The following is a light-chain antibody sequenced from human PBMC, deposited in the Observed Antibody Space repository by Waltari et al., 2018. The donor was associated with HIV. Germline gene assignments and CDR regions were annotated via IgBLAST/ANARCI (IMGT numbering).Light chain of an antibody. CDR2: SLD. J-gene: IGLJ1*01. Sequence: QSVLPQTPSASGTPGQRVIVSCSGSSPNIGRNTVNWYQQLPGAAPRLLIHSLDQRPSGVPDRFSGSKSGASASLAISGLQSEDEADYYCAAWDDSLNAYVFGGGTKVTVL. CDR3: AAWDDSLNAYV. CDR1: SPNIGRNT. V-gene: IGLV1-44*01.